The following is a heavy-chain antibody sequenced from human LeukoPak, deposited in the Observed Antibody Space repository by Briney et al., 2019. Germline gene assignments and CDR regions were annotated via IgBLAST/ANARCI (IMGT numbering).Heavy chain of an antibody. V-gene: IGHV1-69*06. CDR1: GGTFSSYA. CDR2: IIPIFGTA. D-gene: IGHD6-13*01. Sequence: SVKVSCKASGGTFSSYAISWVRQAPGQGLEWMGGIIPIFGTANYAQKFQGRVTITADKSTSTAYMELSSLRSEDTAVYYCAKDTQQLVPGYFDYWGQGTLVTVSS. J-gene: IGHJ4*02. CDR3: AKDTQQLVPGYFDY.